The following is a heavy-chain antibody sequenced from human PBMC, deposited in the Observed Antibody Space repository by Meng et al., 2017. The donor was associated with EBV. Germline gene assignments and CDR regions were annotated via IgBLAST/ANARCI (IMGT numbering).Heavy chain of an antibody. D-gene: IGHD6-19*01. V-gene: IGHV4-39*01. Sequence: QLQLRESGPGQVKPSEXLSRTCTVSGDSISSFYYGGWIRQPPGRGLEWIGSVHYTGSTYYSPSLKSRVTVSVDTSKNQFSLRLTSVTAADTAVYYCARPFPSWQSPRLDPFGAWGQGTLVNVSS. J-gene: IGHJ4*02. CDR3: ARPFPSWQSPRLDPFGA. CDR1: GDSISSFYY. CDR2: VHYTGST.